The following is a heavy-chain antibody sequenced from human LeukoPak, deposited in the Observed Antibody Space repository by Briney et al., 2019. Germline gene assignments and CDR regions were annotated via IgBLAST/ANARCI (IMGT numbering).Heavy chain of an antibody. V-gene: IGHV3-74*01. CDR3: ARSSGIYLYFDD. D-gene: IGHD1-14*01. Sequence: GGSLRLSCAASGFILSDHWMHWVRQAPGKGLVWVSRVNRDGSSKNYADSVKGRFTISRDNSKNTLYLQMSSLRAEDTAVYYCARSSGIYLYFDDWGQGTLVTVSS. CDR1: GFILSDHW. J-gene: IGHJ4*02. CDR2: VNRDGSSK.